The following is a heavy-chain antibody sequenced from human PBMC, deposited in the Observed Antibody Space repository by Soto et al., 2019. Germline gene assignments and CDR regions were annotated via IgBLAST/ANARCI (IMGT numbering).Heavy chain of an antibody. CDR3: AGYDFWSGPPLF. D-gene: IGHD3-3*01. J-gene: IGHJ4*02. V-gene: IGHV5-10-1*03. CDR1: GYSFTSYW. CDR2: IEPSDAYT. Sequence: EVQLAQSGAEVKKPGESLRISCKGSGYSFTSYWISWVRQMPGKGLEWMGRIEPSDAYTNYSPSFQGHVTISADKSISTAHLQWSSLKASDTAKYSCAGYDFWSGPPLFWGQGTLVSVSS.